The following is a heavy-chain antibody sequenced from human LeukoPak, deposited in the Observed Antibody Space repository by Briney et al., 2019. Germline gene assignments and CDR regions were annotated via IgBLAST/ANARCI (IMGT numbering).Heavy chain of an antibody. J-gene: IGHJ4*02. D-gene: IGHD6-6*01. Sequence: SETLSLTCAVYGGSFSGYYWSWIRQPPGKGLEWIGEINHSGSTNYNPSLKSRVTISVDTSKSQFSLKLSSVTAADTAVYYCARGSAARPLGYWGQGTLVTVSS. CDR3: ARGSAARPLGY. CDR2: INHSGST. CDR1: GGSFSGYY. V-gene: IGHV4-34*01.